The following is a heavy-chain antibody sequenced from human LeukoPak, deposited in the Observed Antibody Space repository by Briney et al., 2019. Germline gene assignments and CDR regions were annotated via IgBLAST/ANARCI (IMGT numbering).Heavy chain of an antibody. CDR1: GFTFSSYW. Sequence: PGGSLRLSCAASGFTFSSYWMSWVRQPPGKGLEWIGSIFYSGTTYYNPSLKSRVTVSLDTSKNQFSLKLSSVTAADTAVYYCTFNLGSGSFGFDIWGQGTMVTVSS. V-gene: IGHV4-39*07. J-gene: IGHJ3*02. CDR2: IFYSGTT. CDR3: TFNLGSGSFGFDI. D-gene: IGHD3-10*01.